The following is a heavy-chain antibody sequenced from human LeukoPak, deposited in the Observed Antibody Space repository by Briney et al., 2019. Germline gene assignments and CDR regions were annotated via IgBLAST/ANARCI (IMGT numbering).Heavy chain of an antibody. V-gene: IGHV3-30*18. Sequence: GGSLRLSCAASGFTFSSYGMHWVRQAPGKGLEWVAVISYDGSNKYYADSVKGRFTISRDNSKNTLYLQMNSLRAEDTAVYYCAKGHGITGQFDYWGQGTLVTVSS. CDR2: ISYDGSNK. CDR3: AKGHGITGQFDY. J-gene: IGHJ4*02. D-gene: IGHD1-20*01. CDR1: GFTFSSYG.